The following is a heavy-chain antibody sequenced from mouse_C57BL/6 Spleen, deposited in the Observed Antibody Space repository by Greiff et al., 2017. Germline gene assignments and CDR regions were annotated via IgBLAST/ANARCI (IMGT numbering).Heavy chain of an antibody. CDR1: GFSLTSYG. D-gene: IGHD2-4*01. CDR3: ARNSDYDYDDAMDY. Sequence: VHLVESGPGLVQPSQSLSITCTVSGFSLTSYGVHWVRQSPGKGLEWLGVIWSGGSTDYNAAFISRLSISKDNSKSQVFFKMNSLQADDTAIYYCARNSDYDYDDAMDYWGQGTSVTVSS. J-gene: IGHJ4*01. V-gene: IGHV2-2*01. CDR2: IWSGGST.